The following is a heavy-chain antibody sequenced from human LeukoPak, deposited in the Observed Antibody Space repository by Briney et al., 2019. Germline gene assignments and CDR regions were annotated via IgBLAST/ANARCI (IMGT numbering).Heavy chain of an antibody. CDR2: INHSGST. V-gene: IGHV4-39*07. D-gene: IGHD2-15*01. J-gene: IGHJ5*02. CDR3: ASAGSNHCSGGSCTTPYNWFDP. CDR1: GGSISGSSYY. Sequence: PSETLSLTCTVSGGSISGSSYYWSWIRQPPGKGLEWIGEINHSGSTNYNPSLKSRVTISVDTSKNQFSLKLSSVTAADTAVYYCASAGSNHCSGGSCTTPYNWFDPWGQGTLVTVSS.